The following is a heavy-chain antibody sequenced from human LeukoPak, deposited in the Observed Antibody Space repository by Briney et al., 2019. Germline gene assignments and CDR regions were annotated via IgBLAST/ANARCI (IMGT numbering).Heavy chain of an antibody. D-gene: IGHD3-22*01. V-gene: IGHV3-48*03. J-gene: IGHJ4*02. CDR3: AREASSGYFDY. CDR1: GFTFSSYE. Sequence: GASLRLSCAVSGFTFSSYEMNWVRQAPGTGLEWVSYISNSGETKYYADSVKGRFTISRDNAKNSLYLQMNSLRAEDTAVYYCAREASSGYFDYWGQGTLVTVSS. CDR2: ISNSGETK.